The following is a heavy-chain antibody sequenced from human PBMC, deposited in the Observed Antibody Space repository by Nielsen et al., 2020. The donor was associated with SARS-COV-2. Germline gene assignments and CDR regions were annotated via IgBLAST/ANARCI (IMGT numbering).Heavy chain of an antibody. Sequence: VRQMPGKGLVWVSRINSDGSSTSYADSVKGRFTISRDNAKNTLYLQMNSLRAEDTAVYYCVRGLQVPNGLAHRWGQGTLVTVSS. CDR3: VRGLQVPNGLAHR. D-gene: IGHD3-16*01. V-gene: IGHV3-74*01. J-gene: IGHJ4*02. CDR2: INSDGSST.